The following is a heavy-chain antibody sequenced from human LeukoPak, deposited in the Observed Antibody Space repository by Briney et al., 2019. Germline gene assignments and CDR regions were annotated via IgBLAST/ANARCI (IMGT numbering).Heavy chain of an antibody. CDR3: ASQSSGWYVGYFDY. CDR2: INPNSGGT. Sequence: ASVNVSCKSSGYIFTDHFIHWVRQAPGQGLEWMGWINPNSGGTNYAQKFQGRVTMTRDTSISTAYMELSSLRSDDTAVYYCASQSSGWYVGYFDYWGQGTLVTVSS. CDR1: GYIFTDHF. D-gene: IGHD6-19*01. J-gene: IGHJ4*02. V-gene: IGHV1-2*02.